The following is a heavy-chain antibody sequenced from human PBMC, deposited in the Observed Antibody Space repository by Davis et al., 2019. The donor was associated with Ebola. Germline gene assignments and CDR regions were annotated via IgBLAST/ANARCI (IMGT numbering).Heavy chain of an antibody. V-gene: IGHV3-64*02. CDR1: GFTLSGNA. CDR3: ARVGYSYGYDY. J-gene: IGHJ4*02. CDR2: INWNGGST. Sequence: GGSLRLSCAASGFTLSGNAITWVRQAPGKGLEWVSGINWNGGSTGYADSVKGRFTISRDNSKNTLYLQMGSLRAEDMAVYYCARVGYSYGYDYWGQGTLVTVSS. D-gene: IGHD5-18*01.